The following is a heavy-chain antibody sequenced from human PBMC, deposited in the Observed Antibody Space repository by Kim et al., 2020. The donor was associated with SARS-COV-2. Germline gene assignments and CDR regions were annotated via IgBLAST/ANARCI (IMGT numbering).Heavy chain of an antibody. V-gene: IGHV4-4*02. J-gene: IGHJ4*02. D-gene: IGHD2-2*01. CDR3: ARGCSSTSCYLVFDY. Sequence: PSLKSRVTISVDKSKNQFSLKLSSVTAADTAVYYCARGCSSTSCYLVFDYWGQGTLVTVSS.